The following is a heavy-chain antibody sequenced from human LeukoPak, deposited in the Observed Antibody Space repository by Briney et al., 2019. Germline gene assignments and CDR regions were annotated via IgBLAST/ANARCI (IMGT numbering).Heavy chain of an antibody. Sequence: SQTLSLTCTVSGDSISNYYWSWIRQSPGKELEWIGYMYNRGSTIYNPSLKSRVTISTDTSKNQFSLRLTSVTAADTAVYYCARAEKAVTGTLDYWGQGTLITVSS. J-gene: IGHJ4*02. V-gene: IGHV4-59*01. CDR1: GDSISNYY. CDR3: ARAEKAVTGTLDY. D-gene: IGHD6-19*01. CDR2: MYNRGST.